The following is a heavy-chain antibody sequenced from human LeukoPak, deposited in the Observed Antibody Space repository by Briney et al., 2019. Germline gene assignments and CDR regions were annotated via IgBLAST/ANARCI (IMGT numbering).Heavy chain of an antibody. CDR1: GFTVSSNY. CDR3: GRDVGP. J-gene: IGHJ5*02. CDR2: IYSGGST. V-gene: IGHV3-53*01. Sequence: GGSLRLSCAASGFTVSSNYMSWVRQAPGKGLEWVSVIYSGGSTYYADSVKGRFTISRDSSKNTMYLQMNSLRVEDTAMYYCGRDVGPWGQGTLVTVSS.